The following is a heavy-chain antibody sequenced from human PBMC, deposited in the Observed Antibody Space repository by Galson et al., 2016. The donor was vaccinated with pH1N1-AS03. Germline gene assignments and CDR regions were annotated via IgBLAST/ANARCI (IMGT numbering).Heavy chain of an antibody. J-gene: IGHJ3*01. CDR3: ASDGVFDHKSAFDF. V-gene: IGHV3-74*03. Sequence: SLRLSCAASGFAFNKFWMHWVRQAPGKGLEWVSQIDTDGTSATYADSVKGRFTTSRDNAKNTLYLQMNSLRDKDTAVYYCASDGVFDHKSAFDFWGQGTMVTVSS. D-gene: IGHD3-9*01. CDR1: GFAFNKFW. CDR2: IDTDGTSA.